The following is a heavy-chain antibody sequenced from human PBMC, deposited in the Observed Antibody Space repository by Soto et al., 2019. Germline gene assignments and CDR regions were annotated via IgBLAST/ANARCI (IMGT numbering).Heavy chain of an antibody. Sequence: QVQLVESGGGVVQPGRSLRLSCAASGFTFSNYGMHWVRQAPGKGLEWVIVISYDGNVAYYADSVKGRFTISRDNSKNTLSLQMNSLRTEDTAMYYCAKEGPITNWYFDYWGQGTLVTVSS. CDR1: GFTFSNYG. CDR2: ISYDGNVA. J-gene: IGHJ4*02. D-gene: IGHD1-1*01. V-gene: IGHV3-30*18. CDR3: AKEGPITNWYFDY.